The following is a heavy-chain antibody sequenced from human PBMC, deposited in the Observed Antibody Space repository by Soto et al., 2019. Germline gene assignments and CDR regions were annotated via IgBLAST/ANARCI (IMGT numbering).Heavy chain of an antibody. V-gene: IGHV4-34*01. CDR2: INHSGST. D-gene: IGHD3-3*01. CDR3: ASRRLYDFWSGHPPYGMVV. J-gene: IGHJ6*02. CDR1: GGSFSGYY. Sequence: PSETLSLTCAVYGGSFSGYYWSWIRQPPGQGLEWMGEINHSGSTNYNPSLKSRVTISVDTSKNQFSLKLSSVTAADTAVYYCASRRLYDFWSGHPPYGMVVWGQGTTVTVSS.